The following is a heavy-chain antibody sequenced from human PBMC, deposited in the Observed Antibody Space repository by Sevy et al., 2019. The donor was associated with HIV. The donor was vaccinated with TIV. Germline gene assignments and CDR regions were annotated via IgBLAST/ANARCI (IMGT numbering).Heavy chain of an antibody. CDR1: GFIFSNHG. CDR3: ARDVDSNYDGIDA. V-gene: IGHV3-33*01. D-gene: IGHD4-4*01. J-gene: IGHJ6*02. Sequence: GGSLRLSCAASGFIFSNHGMHWVRQAPGKGLEWMARIWYDGSDTYYGESVKGRFTISRDNSQNTVDLQMNSLRVEDTAVYYCARDVDSNYDGIDAWGQGTTVTVSS. CDR2: IWYDGSDT.